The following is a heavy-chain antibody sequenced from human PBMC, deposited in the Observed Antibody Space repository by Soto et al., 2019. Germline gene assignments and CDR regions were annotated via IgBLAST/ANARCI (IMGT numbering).Heavy chain of an antibody. V-gene: IGHV3-30-3*01. CDR3: ARVVQYGDYLFDY. Sequence: QVQLVESGGGVVQPGRSLRLSCAASGFTFSSYAMHWVRQAPGKGLEWVAVISYDGSNKYYADSVKGRVTISRDNSKNTLYLQMNSLRAEDTAVYYCARVVQYGDYLFDYWGQGTLVTVSS. CDR1: GFTFSSYA. CDR2: ISYDGSNK. D-gene: IGHD4-17*01. J-gene: IGHJ4*02.